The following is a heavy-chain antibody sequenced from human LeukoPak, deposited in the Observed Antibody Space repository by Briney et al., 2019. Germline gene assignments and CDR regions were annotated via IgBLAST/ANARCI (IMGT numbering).Heavy chain of an antibody. D-gene: IGHD2-21*02. CDR1: GYTFTSYY. V-gene: IGHV1-46*01. CDR3: ARDRTPSIVVVTAINLYYYYGMDV. CDR2: INPSGGST. Sequence: ASVKVSCKASGYTFTSYYMHWVLQAPGQGLEWMGIINPSGGSTSYAQRFQGRVTMTRDTSTSTVYMELSSLRSEDTAVYYCARDRTPSIVVVTAINLYYYYGMDVWGQGTTVTVSS. J-gene: IGHJ6*02.